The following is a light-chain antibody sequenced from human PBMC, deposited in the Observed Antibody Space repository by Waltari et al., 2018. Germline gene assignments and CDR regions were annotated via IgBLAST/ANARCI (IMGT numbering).Light chain of an antibody. CDR1: RSDVGAYDY. V-gene: IGLV2-11*01. CDR2: DVT. J-gene: IGLJ1*01. CDR3: CSYAGRYTNYV. Sequence: QSALTQPRSVSGSPGPSVTISCTGTRSDVGAYDYVSWYQQRPGKAPKLILYDVTERPSGVPDRFSGSKSDNKASLTISGLQADDEADYYCCSYAGRYTNYVFGSGTKVTVL.